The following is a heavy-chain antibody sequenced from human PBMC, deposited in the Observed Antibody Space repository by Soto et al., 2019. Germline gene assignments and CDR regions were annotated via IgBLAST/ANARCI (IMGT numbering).Heavy chain of an antibody. V-gene: IGHV3-33*01. CDR3: ARDRWELPREYYYYYYGMDV. J-gene: IGHJ6*02. CDR2: IWYDGSNK. D-gene: IGHD1-26*01. CDR1: GFTFSSYG. Sequence: GGSLRLSCAASGFTFSSYGMHWVRQAPGKGLEWVAVIWYDGSNKYYADSVKGRFTISRDNSKNTLYLQMNSLRAEDTAVYYCARDRWELPREYYYYYYGMDVWGQGTTVTVSS.